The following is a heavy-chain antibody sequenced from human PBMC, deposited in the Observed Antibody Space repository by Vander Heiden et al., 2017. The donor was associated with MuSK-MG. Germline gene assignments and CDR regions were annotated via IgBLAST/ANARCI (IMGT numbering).Heavy chain of an antibody. Sequence: QVQLQESGPGLVKPSETLSLTCTVSGGSVSSGSYYWSWIRQPPGKGLEWIGYIYYSGSTNYNPSLKSRVTISVDTSKNQFSLKLSSVTAADTAMYYCARGASYDYIWGSYRSYYFDYWGQGTLVTVSS. CDR3: ARGASYDYIWGSYRSYYFDY. J-gene: IGHJ4*02. V-gene: IGHV4-61*01. D-gene: IGHD3-16*02. CDR1: GGSVSSGSYY. CDR2: IYYSGST.